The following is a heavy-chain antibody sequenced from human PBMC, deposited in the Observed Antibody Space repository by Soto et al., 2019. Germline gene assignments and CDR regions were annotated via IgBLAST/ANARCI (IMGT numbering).Heavy chain of an antibody. CDR2: IYYSGST. V-gene: IGHV4-59*08. J-gene: IGHJ5*02. CDR3: VKTEDQLLLGYGSDP. D-gene: IGHD2-2*01. Sequence: SETLSLTCTVAGGSISSYYWSWIRQPPGKGLEWIGYIYYSGSTNYNPSLKSRVTISVDTSKNQFSLKLSSVTAADTAVYYCVKTEDQLLLGYGSDPGGRGPLVPVSS. CDR1: GGSISSYY.